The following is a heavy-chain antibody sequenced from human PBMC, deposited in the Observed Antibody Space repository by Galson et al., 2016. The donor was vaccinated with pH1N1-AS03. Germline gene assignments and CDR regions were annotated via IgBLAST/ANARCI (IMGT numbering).Heavy chain of an antibody. CDR2: THISGKI. J-gene: IGHJ2*01. D-gene: IGHD2-2*01. V-gene: IGHV4-61*05. Sequence: SETLSLTCTVSGGSSSEYSSSEYYCHWIRQPPGQGLEWIGYTHISGKINYNPSLKSRVTISLDTSMNQFSLKLSSVTAADTAVYYCARLSDQVCCHFDLWGRGTLVTVSS. CDR3: ARLSDQVCCHFDL. CDR1: GGSSSEYSSSEYY.